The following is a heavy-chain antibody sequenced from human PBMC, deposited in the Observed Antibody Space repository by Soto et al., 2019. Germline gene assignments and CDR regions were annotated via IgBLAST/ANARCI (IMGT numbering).Heavy chain of an antibody. CDR1: GYTFTCYD. D-gene: IGHD2-2*01. CDR3: AIGPQDARDH. J-gene: IGHJ4*02. CDR2: MNPNSGNT. Sequence: QVQLVQSGAEVKKPGASVKVSCKASGYTFTCYDINWVRQATGQGLEWMGWMNPNSGNTGYAQKFQGRGTLTRDTSISTPYIELSSPRSEGTAVYYCAIGPQDARDHWGQGNLVTVSS. V-gene: IGHV1-8*01.